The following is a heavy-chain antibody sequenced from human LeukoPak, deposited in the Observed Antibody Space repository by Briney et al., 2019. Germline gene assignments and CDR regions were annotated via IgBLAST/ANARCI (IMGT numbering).Heavy chain of an antibody. D-gene: IGHD3-3*01. V-gene: IGHV1-69*13. CDR2: IIPIFGTA. J-gene: IGHJ4*02. CDR1: GGTFSSYA. CDR3: ASNDFWSGYQSPSIDY. Sequence: SVKVSCKASGGTFSSYAISWVRQAPGQGLEWMGGIIPIFGTANYAQKFQGRVTITADGSTSTAYMELSSLRSEDTAVYYCASNDFWSGYQSPSIDYWGQGTLVTVSS.